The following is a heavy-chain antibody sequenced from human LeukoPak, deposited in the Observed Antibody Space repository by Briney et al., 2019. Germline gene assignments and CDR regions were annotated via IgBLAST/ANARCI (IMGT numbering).Heavy chain of an antibody. CDR2: ISGSGNQT. J-gene: IGHJ5*02. CDR1: GFTFSNYP. Sequence: GGSLRLSYTAPGFTFSNYPMSWVRQAPGKGLEWVSSISGSGNQTYYADSVMGRFTISRDNLKNTVYLQMNGLRVEDTAIYYCAAPPPWGQGTLVTVSS. V-gene: IGHV3-23*01. CDR3: AAPPP.